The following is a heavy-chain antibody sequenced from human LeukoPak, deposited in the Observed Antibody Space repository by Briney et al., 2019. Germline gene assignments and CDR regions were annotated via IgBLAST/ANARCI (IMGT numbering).Heavy chain of an antibody. CDR1: GYTFTGYY. CDR2: INPSSGGT. J-gene: IGHJ5*01. Sequence: EASVKVSCKASGYTFTGYYMHWVRQAPGQGLEWMGWINPSSGGTNYAQKFQGRVTMTRDTSISTAYMELSRLRSDDTAIYYCARATGTYWWFDSWGQGTLVTVSS. V-gene: IGHV1-2*02. D-gene: IGHD1-26*01. CDR3: ARATGTYWWFDS.